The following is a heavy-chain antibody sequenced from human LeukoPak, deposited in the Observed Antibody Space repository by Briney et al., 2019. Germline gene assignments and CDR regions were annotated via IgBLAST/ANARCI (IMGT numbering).Heavy chain of an antibody. CDR2: IYYSGST. Sequence: PSETLSLTCTVSGGSISSSSYYWGWIRQPPGKGLEWIGYIYYSGSTDYKPSLKSRVTMSIDTSKNQFSLKLSSVTAADTAVYYCARHLQHSYYYYMDVWGKGTTVTVSS. V-gene: IGHV4-39*01. J-gene: IGHJ6*03. CDR3: ARHLQHSYYYYMDV. CDR1: GGSISSSSYY. D-gene: IGHD5-18*01.